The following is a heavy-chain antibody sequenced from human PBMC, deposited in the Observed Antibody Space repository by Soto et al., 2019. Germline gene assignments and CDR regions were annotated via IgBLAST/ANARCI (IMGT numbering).Heavy chain of an antibody. CDR1: GYTFTSYY. CDR3: ARSEQFYGSGSYYANWFDP. J-gene: IGHJ5*02. Sequence: ASVNGSCKSSGYTFTSYYLHWVRQAPGQGLEWLGIINPIGGSTTYAQKFQDRVTMTRDTSTTTVYMELSSLRSEDTAVYYCARSEQFYGSGSYYANWFDPWGQGTLVTVSS. CDR2: INPIGGST. V-gene: IGHV1-46*01. D-gene: IGHD3-10*01.